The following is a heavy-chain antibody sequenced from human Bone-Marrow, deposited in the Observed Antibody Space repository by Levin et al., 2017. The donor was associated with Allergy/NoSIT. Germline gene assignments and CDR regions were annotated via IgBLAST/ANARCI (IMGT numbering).Heavy chain of an antibody. V-gene: IGHV3-30-3*01. CDR3: ARALPGY. J-gene: IGHJ4*02. Sequence: GGSLRLSCAASGFTFSSYAMHWVRQAPGKGLEWVAVISYDGSNKYYADSVKGRFTISRDNSKNTLYLQMNSLRAEDTAVYYCARALPGYWGQGTLVTVSA. D-gene: IGHD3-10*01. CDR1: GFTFSSYA. CDR2: ISYDGSNK.